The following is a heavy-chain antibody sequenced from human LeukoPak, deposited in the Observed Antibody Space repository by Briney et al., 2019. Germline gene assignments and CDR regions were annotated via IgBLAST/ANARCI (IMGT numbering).Heavy chain of an antibody. D-gene: IGHD4-17*01. Sequence: ETLXLTCIVSGGSITNYYWSWIRQPAGKGLQWIGRISSRGDTNYNPSLKSRVIMSVDTSKNQFSLKLHSLTAADTAVYYCAREYGDFDYWGRGTLVTVSS. J-gene: IGHJ4*02. CDR2: ISSRGDT. V-gene: IGHV4-4*07. CDR1: GGSITNYY. CDR3: AREYGDFDY.